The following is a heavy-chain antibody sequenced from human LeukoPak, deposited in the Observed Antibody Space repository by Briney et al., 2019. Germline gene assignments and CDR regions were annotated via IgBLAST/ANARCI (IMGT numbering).Heavy chain of an antibody. J-gene: IGHJ4*02. CDR1: GGSISSSSYY. Sequence: SETLSLTCTVSGGSISSSSYYWGWIRQPPGKGLEWIGSIYYSGSTYYNPSLKSRVTISVDTSKNQFSLKLSSVTAADTAVYYCARERQLLPHRVFDYWGQGTLVTVSS. D-gene: IGHD5-18*01. CDR2: IYYSGST. CDR3: ARERQLLPHRVFDY. V-gene: IGHV4-39*07.